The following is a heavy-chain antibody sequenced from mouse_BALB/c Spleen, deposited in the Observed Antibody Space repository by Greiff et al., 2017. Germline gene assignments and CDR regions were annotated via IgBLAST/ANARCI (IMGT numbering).Heavy chain of an antibody. CDR3: ARGGLAYYGNSGAMDY. D-gene: IGHD2-10*01. V-gene: IGHV3-2*02. Sequence: EVKLQESGPGLVKPSQSLSLTCTVTGYSITSDYAWNWIRQFPGNKLEWMGYISYSGSTSYNPSLKSRISITRDTSKNQFFLQLNSVTTEDTATYYCARGGLAYYGNSGAMDYWGQGTSVTVSS. J-gene: IGHJ4*01. CDR1: GYSITSDYA. CDR2: ISYSGST.